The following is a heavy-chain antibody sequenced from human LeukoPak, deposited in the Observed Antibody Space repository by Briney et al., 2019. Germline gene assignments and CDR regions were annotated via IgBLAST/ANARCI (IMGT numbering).Heavy chain of an antibody. CDR1: GGSISSSSYY. CDR2: IYYSGST. Sequence: PSETLSLTCTVSGGSISSSSYYWGWIRQPPGKGLEWIGSIYYSGSTYYNPSLKSRVTISVDTSKNQFSLKLSSVTAADTAVYYCARPPSELRFLEWLWDDAFDIWGQGTMVTVSS. J-gene: IGHJ3*02. D-gene: IGHD3-3*01. CDR3: ARPPSELRFLEWLWDDAFDI. V-gene: IGHV4-39*01.